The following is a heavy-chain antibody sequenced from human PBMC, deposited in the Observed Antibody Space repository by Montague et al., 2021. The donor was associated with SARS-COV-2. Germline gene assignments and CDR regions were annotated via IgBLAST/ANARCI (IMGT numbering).Heavy chain of an antibody. D-gene: IGHD6-13*01. J-gene: IGHJ4*02. V-gene: IGHV4-39*01. CDR3: ARSGYGGGTTWFYFDS. Sequence: SETLSLTCTVSGGSFSRSDYHWGWIRQSPGKGLEWIVSLYYTGTAYYNPSLKSRVDISVDTTRNQFSLRLSSVTAADTAVYYCARSGYGGGTTWFYFDSWGPGTLITVSS. CDR1: GGSFSRSDYH. CDR2: LYYTGTA.